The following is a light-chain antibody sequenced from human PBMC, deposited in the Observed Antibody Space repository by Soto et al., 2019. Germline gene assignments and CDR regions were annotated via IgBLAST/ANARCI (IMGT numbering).Light chain of an antibody. CDR3: QQRSDWFT. CDR2: DAS. J-gene: IGKJ5*01. CDR1: QSVSNF. V-gene: IGKV3-11*01. Sequence: EIVLTQSASTLSLSPRERATLSCRASQSVSNFLAWYQQKPGQAPRLLIYDASNRATGIPVRFSGSGSGTDFTLTISSLEPEDFGLYYCQQRSDWFTFGQGTRLEIK.